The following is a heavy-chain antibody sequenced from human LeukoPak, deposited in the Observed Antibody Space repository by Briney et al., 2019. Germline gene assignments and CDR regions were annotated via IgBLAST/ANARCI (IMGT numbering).Heavy chain of an antibody. CDR1: GYTFTGYY. CDR2: INPNSGGT. D-gene: IGHD5-24*01. Sequence: ASVKVSCTASGYTFTGYYMHWVRQAPGQGLEWMGWINPNSGGTNSAQKFQGRFTMTRDTSISTAYMELSRLKSDDTAVYYCAATELPFDYWGQGTLVTVSS. CDR3: AATELPFDY. V-gene: IGHV1-2*02. J-gene: IGHJ4*02.